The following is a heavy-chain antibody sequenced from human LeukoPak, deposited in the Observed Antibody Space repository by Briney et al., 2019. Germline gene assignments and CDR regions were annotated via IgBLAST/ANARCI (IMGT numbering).Heavy chain of an antibody. V-gene: IGHV3-74*01. Sequence: SGGSLRLSCAASGFTFSSYWMSWVRQAPGKGLVWVSRINSDGSSTSYADSVKGRFTISRDNVKNTLYLQMNSLRAEDTAVYYCASQQWLVSTFDIWGQGTMVTVSS. CDR1: GFTFSSYW. CDR3: ASQQWLVSTFDI. D-gene: IGHD6-19*01. CDR2: INSDGSST. J-gene: IGHJ3*02.